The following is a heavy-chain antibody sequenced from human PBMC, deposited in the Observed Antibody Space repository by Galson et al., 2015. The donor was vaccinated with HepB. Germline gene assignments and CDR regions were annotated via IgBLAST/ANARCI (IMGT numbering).Heavy chain of an antibody. V-gene: IGHV3-20*04. CDR2: INRNGGSK. CDR3: ARGGYSGHEAFDI. Sequence: SLRLSCAASGFTLDDYGMSWVRQAPGKGLEWVSGINRNGGSKGYVDSVKGRFTFSRDNAKKSLYLQMNSLRAEDTALYYCARGGYSGHEAFDIWGQGTVVTVSS. D-gene: IGHD5-12*01. CDR1: GFTLDDYG. J-gene: IGHJ3*02.